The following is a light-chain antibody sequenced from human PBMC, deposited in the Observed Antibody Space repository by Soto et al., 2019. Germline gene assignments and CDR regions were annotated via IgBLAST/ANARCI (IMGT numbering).Light chain of an antibody. J-gene: IGKJ1*01. V-gene: IGKV1-5*03. CDR1: QSISSW. Sequence: DIQMTQSPSTLSASVGDRVTITCRASQSISSWLAWYQQKPGKDPKLLTHKSSSLESGVPSRFSGPGSGTEFTSTISGPQPDAFPPYYCKQYNSYSRVTFGQGSKVEIK. CDR2: KSS. CDR3: KQYNSYSRVT.